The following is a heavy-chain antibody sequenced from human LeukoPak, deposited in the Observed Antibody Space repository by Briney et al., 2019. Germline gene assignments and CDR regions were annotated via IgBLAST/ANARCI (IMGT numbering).Heavy chain of an antibody. Sequence: PGGSLRLSCAASGFSFSSYGMHWVRQAPGKGLEWVAVISYDGSNKYYADSVKGRFTISRDNSKNTLYLQMNSLRAEDTAVYYCARDRHSGYDFRQSYYFDYWGQGTLVTVSS. J-gene: IGHJ4*02. CDR1: GFSFSSYG. V-gene: IGHV3-30*19. CDR2: ISYDGSNK. D-gene: IGHD5-12*01. CDR3: ARDRHSGYDFRQSYYFDY.